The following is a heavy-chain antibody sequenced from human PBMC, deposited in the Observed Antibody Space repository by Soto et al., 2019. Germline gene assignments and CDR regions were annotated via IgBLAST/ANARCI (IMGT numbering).Heavy chain of an antibody. J-gene: IGHJ6*02. Sequence: GGSLRLSCAASGITFTNAWMSWVRQAPGQGLEWVGRIKSKTDGGTTDYAAPVKGRFTISRDDSKNTLYLQMNSLKTEDAAVYYCTTVGYCSGTSCYAASSGMDVWGQGTAVTVSS. CDR1: GITFTNAW. V-gene: IGHV3-15*01. CDR2: IKSKTDGGTT. D-gene: IGHD2-2*01. CDR3: TTVGYCSGTSCYAASSGMDV.